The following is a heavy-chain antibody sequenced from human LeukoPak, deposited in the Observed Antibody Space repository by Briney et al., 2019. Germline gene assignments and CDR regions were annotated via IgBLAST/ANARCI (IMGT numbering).Heavy chain of an antibody. CDR3: APRSWYNWFAP. D-gene: IGHD6-13*01. V-gene: IGHV4-39*01. Sequence: SETLSLTCTVSGGSISSSSYYWGWIRQPPGKGLEWIGSIYYSGSTYYNPSLKSRVTISVTTSKNQFSLMLISVSPAGPAVLYCAPRSWYNWFAPWGQGTLVTVPS. CDR1: GGSISSSSYY. CDR2: IYYSGST. J-gene: IGHJ5*02.